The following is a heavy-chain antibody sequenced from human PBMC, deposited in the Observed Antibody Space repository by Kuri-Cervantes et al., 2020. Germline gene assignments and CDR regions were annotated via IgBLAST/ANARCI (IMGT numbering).Heavy chain of an antibody. J-gene: IGHJ4*02. D-gene: IGHD2-21*01. CDR2: INHSGST. Sequence: SETLSLTCAVYGGSFSDYYWSWIRQPPGKGLEWIEEINHSGSTNYNPSLKSRVTISVDTSKNQFSLKLSSVTAADTAVYYCARRTGGAVGFDYWGQGTLVTVSS. CDR3: ARRTGGAVGFDY. V-gene: IGHV4-34*01. CDR1: GGSFSDYY.